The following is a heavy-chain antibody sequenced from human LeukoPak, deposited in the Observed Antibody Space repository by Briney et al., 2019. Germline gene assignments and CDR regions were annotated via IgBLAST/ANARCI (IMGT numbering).Heavy chain of an antibody. CDR3: ARRYCSSTSCYGGEFDY. J-gene: IGHJ4*02. D-gene: IGHD2-2*01. CDR1: GYSFTSYW. Sequence: GESLKISCKGSGYSFTSYWIGWVRQMPGKGLEWMGIIYPGDSDTRYSPSSQGQVTISADKSISTAYLQWSSLKASDTALYYCARRYCSSTSCYGGEFDYWGQGTLVTVSS. V-gene: IGHV5-51*01. CDR2: IYPGDSDT.